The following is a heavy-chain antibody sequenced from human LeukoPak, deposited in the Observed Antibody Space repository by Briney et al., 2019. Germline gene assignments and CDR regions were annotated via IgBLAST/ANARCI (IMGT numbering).Heavy chain of an antibody. D-gene: IGHD6-19*01. CDR2: IKQDGSEK. Sequence: GGSLRLSCAASGFTFSSYWMSWVRQAPGEGLEWVANIKQDGSEKYYVDSVKGRFTISRDNAKNSLYLQMSSLRAEDTAMYYCAKVRDTRDWYKDAFDIWGQGTRVTVSS. CDR1: GFTFSSYW. J-gene: IGHJ3*02. CDR3: AKVRDTRDWYKDAFDI. V-gene: IGHV3-7*03.